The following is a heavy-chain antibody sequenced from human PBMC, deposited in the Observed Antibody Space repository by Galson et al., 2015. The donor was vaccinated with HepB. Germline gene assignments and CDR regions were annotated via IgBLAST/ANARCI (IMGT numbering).Heavy chain of an antibody. V-gene: IGHV1-58*02. Sequence: SVKVSCKASGFTFTSSAMQWVRQARGQRLEWIGWIVVGSGNTNYAQKFQERVTITRDMSTSTAYMELSSLRSEDTAVYYCAADLADSGSYSRDYWGQGTLVTVSS. J-gene: IGHJ4*02. CDR2: IVVGSGNT. D-gene: IGHD1-26*01. CDR1: GFTFTSSA. CDR3: AADLADSGSYSRDY.